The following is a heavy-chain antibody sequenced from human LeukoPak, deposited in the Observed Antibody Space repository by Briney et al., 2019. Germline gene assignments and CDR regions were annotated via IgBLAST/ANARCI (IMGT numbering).Heavy chain of an antibody. CDR1: GFTFSSYS. J-gene: IGHJ4*02. CDR2: ISGSGGST. CDR3: AKDGDSDFDY. D-gene: IGHD4-17*01. V-gene: IGHV3-23*01. Sequence: GGSLRLSCAASGFTFSSYSMNWVRQAPGKGLEWVSAISGSGGSTYYADSVKGRFTISRDNSKNTLYLQMNSLRAEDTAVYYCAKDGDSDFDYWGQGTLVTVSS.